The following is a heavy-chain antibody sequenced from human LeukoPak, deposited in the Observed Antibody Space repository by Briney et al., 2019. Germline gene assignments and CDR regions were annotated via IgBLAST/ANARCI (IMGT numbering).Heavy chain of an antibody. CDR3: ARAHETAVLAAFDI. V-gene: IGHV3-11*04. D-gene: IGHD6-19*01. J-gene: IGHJ3*02. CDR2: ISSDNRVI. Sequence: GGSLRLSCEASEFKFSDYYMSWVRQTPGKGLEWISYISSDNRVIYYADSVKGRLTTSRDNARASFYLQMNSLRDEDTAIYYCARAHETAVLAAFDIWGQGTLVTVSS. CDR1: EFKFSDYY.